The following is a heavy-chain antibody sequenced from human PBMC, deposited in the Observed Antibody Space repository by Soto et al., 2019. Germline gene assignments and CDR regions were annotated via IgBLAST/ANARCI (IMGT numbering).Heavy chain of an antibody. J-gene: IGHJ6*03. Sequence: PSQTLSLTCAISGDSVSSNSAAWNWIRQSPSRGLEWLGRTYYRSKWYNDYAVSVKSRITINPDTSKNQFSLQLNSVIPEDTAVYYCARGEYCSSTSCFPWPYYYYYMDVWGKGTTVTVSS. V-gene: IGHV6-1*01. D-gene: IGHD2-2*01. CDR3: ARGEYCSSTSCFPWPYYYYYMDV. CDR2: TYYRSKWYN. CDR1: GDSVSSNSAA.